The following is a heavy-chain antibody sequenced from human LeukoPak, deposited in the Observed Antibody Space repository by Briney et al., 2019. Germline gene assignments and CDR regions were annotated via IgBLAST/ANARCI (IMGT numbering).Heavy chain of an antibody. D-gene: IGHD2-8*02. V-gene: IGHV4-31*03. CDR1: GASISSGGYY. Sequence: SQTLSLTCTVSGASISSGGYYWSWIRQHPGKGLEWIGYIFYSGSTYYNPSLKSRVTISVDTSKNQFSLKLSSVTAEDTAVYYCARAGGVWLEFDYWGQGTLVTVSS. CDR2: IFYSGST. CDR3: ARAGGVWLEFDY. J-gene: IGHJ4*02.